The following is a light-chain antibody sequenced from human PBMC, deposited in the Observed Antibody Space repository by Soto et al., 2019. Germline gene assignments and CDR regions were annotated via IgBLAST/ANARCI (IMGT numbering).Light chain of an antibody. CDR3: QQYDNVPLT. V-gene: IGKV1-33*01. CDR1: QAISNY. Sequence: DIQMTQSPSSLSASVGDRVTITCRASQAISNYLNWYQQKPGKAPALLIYEGSQLETGVPSRFSGSGSGTDFTFAINNLKPEDIGTYYCQQYDNVPLTFGGGTKVEIK. J-gene: IGKJ4*01. CDR2: EGS.